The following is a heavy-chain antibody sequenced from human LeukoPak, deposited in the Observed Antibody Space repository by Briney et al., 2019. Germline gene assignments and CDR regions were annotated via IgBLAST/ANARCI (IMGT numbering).Heavy chain of an antibody. CDR2: IYHSGTT. CDR3: ARTIIIPRYYGFDV. V-gene: IGHV4-30-4*01. Sequence: KPSETLSLTCTVSGGSIGNADDFWSWIRQPPGKGLEWIGYIYHSGTTTYNPSLNGRVTMSVDTSKNLLSLTLTSVTAADTAVYYCARTIIIPRYYGFDVWGQGTTVTVSS. J-gene: IGHJ6*02. CDR1: GGSIGNADDF. D-gene: IGHD3-10*01.